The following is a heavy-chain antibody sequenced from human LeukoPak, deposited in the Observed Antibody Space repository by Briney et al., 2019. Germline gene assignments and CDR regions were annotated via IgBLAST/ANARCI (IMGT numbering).Heavy chain of an antibody. J-gene: IGHJ4*02. CDR1: GFTFSHHH. CDR2: IALDGSRK. Sequence: GGSLRLSCAASGFTFSHHHIHWVRQAPGKGLEWVTVIALDGSRKIYADSVKGRFTISRDNSKNTVSLQMNSLGVEDTAVYYCARYQGDVSGWFFDYWGQGARVIVSS. D-gene: IGHD6-19*01. V-gene: IGHV3-30*03. CDR3: ARYQGDVSGWFFDY.